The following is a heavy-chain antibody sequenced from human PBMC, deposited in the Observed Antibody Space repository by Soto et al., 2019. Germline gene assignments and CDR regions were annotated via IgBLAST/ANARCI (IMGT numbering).Heavy chain of an antibody. CDR1: GFTFSSYG. J-gene: IGHJ4*02. CDR3: AKETYTGTLDY. D-gene: IGHD1-1*01. Sequence: QVQLVESGGGVVQPGRSLRLSCAASGFTFSSYGMHWVRQAPGKGLEWVAVISYDGSNKYYADSVKGRFTISRDNSKNTLYLQMNSLRAEDTAVYYCAKETYTGTLDYWGQGTLVTVS. V-gene: IGHV3-30*18. CDR2: ISYDGSNK.